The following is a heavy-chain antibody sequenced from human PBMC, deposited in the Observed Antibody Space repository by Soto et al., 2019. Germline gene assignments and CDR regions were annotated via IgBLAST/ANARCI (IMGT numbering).Heavy chain of an antibody. D-gene: IGHD3-16*01. V-gene: IGHV1-3*01. J-gene: IGHJ4*02. Sequence: QVQLVQSGAAVKKPGASVKVSCKTSGYTFTTYAMHWVRQAPGHSLEWMGWINAGNGNTKYSQKFQGRVTITRDTSASTVYMDLSSLRSEDTAVYYCARVFDGGSQGWYHFDYWGQGTLVTVSS. CDR1: GYTFTTYA. CDR3: ARVFDGGSQGWYHFDY. CDR2: INAGNGNT.